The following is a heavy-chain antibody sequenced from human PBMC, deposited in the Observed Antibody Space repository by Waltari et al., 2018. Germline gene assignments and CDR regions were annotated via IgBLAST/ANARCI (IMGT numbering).Heavy chain of an antibody. CDR1: GGSISSSSYY. CDR2: IYYSGRT. Sequence: QLQLQESGPGLVKPSETLSLTCTVSGGSISSSSYYWGWIRQPPGKGLEWIGSIYYSGRTYDNPSLKSRVTISVDTSKNQFSLKLSSVTAADTAVYYCARTLRWFDPWGQGTLVTVSS. V-gene: IGHV4-39*07. J-gene: IGHJ5*02. CDR3: ARTLRWFDP.